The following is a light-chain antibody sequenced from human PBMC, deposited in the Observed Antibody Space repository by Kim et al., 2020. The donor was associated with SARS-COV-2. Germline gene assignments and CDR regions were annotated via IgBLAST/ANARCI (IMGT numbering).Light chain of an antibody. CDR1: QFISHY. CDR3: QKYDGAPWT. J-gene: IGKJ1*01. V-gene: IGKV1-27*01. CDR2: DAS. Sequence: ASVGDRVTITCRTRQFISHYLAWYQQKPGKVTQLLIYDASTLQPGVPSRFSGTASGTEFTLTINSLQPEDVATYYCQKYDGAPWTFGQGTKVDIK.